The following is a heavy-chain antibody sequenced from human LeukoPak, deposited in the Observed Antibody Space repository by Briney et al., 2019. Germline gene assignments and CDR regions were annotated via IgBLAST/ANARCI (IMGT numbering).Heavy chain of an antibody. CDR1: GYTFTSYG. Sequence: ASVKVSCKASGYTFTSYGISWVRQAPGQGLEWMGWISAYNGNTNYAQKLQGRVTMTTDTSTSTAYMELRSLRSDDTAVYYCARSRVWFGESLSQGEFDYWGQGTLVTVSS. CDR3: ARSRVWFGESLSQGEFDY. J-gene: IGHJ4*02. D-gene: IGHD3-10*01. V-gene: IGHV1-18*01. CDR2: ISAYNGNT.